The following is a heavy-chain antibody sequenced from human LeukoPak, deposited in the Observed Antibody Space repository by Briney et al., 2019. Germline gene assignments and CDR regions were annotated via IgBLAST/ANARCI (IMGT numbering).Heavy chain of an antibody. CDR2: INSDGSNT. D-gene: IGHD3-22*01. CDR3: ARVRNYYDSSGYFDY. CDR1: GFTFSSYS. J-gene: IGHJ4*02. Sequence: GALRLSCAASGFTFSSYSMHWVRQAPGKGLVWVSRINSDGSNTSYADSVKGRFTISRDNAKNTLYLQMNSLRAEDMAVYYCARVRNYYDSSGYFDYWGQGTLVTVSS. V-gene: IGHV3-74*01.